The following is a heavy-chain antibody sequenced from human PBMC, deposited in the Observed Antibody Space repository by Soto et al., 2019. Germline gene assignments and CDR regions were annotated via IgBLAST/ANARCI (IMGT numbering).Heavy chain of an antibody. Sequence: PSETLSLTCTVSGGSISSGGYYWSWIRQHPGKGLEWIGYIYYSGSTYYNPSLKSRLTISVDTPKNQFSLKLTSVTAADTAVYYCARGSGYPTPYFFDYWGQGTLVTVSS. J-gene: IGHJ4*02. D-gene: IGHD5-12*01. CDR1: GGSISSGGYY. CDR3: ARGSGYPTPYFFDY. CDR2: IYYSGST. V-gene: IGHV4-31*03.